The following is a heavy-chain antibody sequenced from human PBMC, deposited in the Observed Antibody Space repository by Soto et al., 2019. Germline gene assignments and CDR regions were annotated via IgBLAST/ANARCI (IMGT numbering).Heavy chain of an antibody. CDR3: ARDRGWFGEVPSDY. J-gene: IGHJ4*02. CDR2: INSDGSST. V-gene: IGHV3-74*01. CDR1: GFTFSSYW. D-gene: IGHD3-10*01. Sequence: EVQLVESGGGLVQPGGSLRLSCAASGFTFSSYWMHWVRQAPGKGLVWVSRINSDGSSTSYADSVKGRFTISRDNAKTTLYLQMNSLRAEDTAVYYCARDRGWFGEVPSDYWGQGTLVTVSS.